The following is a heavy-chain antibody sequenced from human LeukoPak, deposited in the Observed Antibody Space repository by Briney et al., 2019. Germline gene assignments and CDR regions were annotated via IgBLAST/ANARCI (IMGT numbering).Heavy chain of an antibody. CDR2: IEDSGST. J-gene: IGHJ5*02. D-gene: IGHD3-22*01. CDR3: ARVDSYDRSGHFDP. V-gene: IGHV4-39*07. CDR1: DGSIHSRSHL. Sequence: SETLSLTCTVSDGSIHSRSHLWGWIRQPPGKGLEWIGSIEDSGSTFYNPSLKSRVTTSIYTSKNQFSLELTSVTAADTAVYYCARVDSYDRSGHFDPWGQGTLVIVSS.